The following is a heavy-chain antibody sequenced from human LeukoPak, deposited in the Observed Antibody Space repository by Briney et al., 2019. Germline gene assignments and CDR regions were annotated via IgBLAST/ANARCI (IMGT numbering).Heavy chain of an antibody. J-gene: IGHJ4*02. Sequence: SETLSLTCAVYGGSFSGYYWSWIRQPPGKGLEWIGEINHSGSTNYNPSLKSRVTISVDTSKNQFSLKLSSVTAADTAVYYCADGTGYSGNDYWGQGTLVTVSS. V-gene: IGHV4-34*01. CDR1: GGSFSGYY. D-gene: IGHD3/OR15-3a*01. CDR2: INHSGST. CDR3: ADGTGYSGNDY.